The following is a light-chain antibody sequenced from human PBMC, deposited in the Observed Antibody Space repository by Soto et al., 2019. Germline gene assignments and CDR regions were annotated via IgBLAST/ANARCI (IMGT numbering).Light chain of an antibody. V-gene: IGKV2-28*01. CDR3: MQALQTPT. J-gene: IGKJ5*01. CDR2: LGS. CDR1: PSLLHSNGYNY. Sequence: DLVMTQSPLSLPVTPGEPASISCRSSPSLLHSNGYNYLDWYLQKPGQSPQILIYLGSNRASGVPDRFSGSGSGTDFTLKISRVEAEDVGVYYCMQALQTPTFGQGTRLEIK.